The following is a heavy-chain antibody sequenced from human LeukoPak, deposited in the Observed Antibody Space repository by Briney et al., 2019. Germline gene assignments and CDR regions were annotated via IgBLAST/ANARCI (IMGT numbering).Heavy chain of an antibody. J-gene: IGHJ5*02. CDR1: GGSISSGSYY. V-gene: IGHV4-39*07. Sequence: PSETLSLTCTVSGGSISSGSYYWSWIRQPAGKGLEWIGSIYHSGSTYYNPSLKSRVTISVDTSKNQFSLKLSSVTAADTAVYYCARIKLGHCTNGVCSFWFDPWGQGTLVTVSS. CDR3: ARIKLGHCTNGVCSFWFDP. CDR2: IYHSGST. D-gene: IGHD2-8*01.